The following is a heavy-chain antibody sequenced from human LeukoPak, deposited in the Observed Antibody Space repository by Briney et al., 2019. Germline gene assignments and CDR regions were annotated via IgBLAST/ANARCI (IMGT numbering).Heavy chain of an antibody. J-gene: IGHJ4*02. CDR3: ARDSPNRGPGYSSSWYLDY. V-gene: IGHV4-4*07. CDR2: IYTSGST. D-gene: IGHD6-13*01. Sequence: SETLSLTCTVSGGSISSYYWSWIRQPAGKGLEWIGRIYTSGSTNYNPSLKSRVTMSVDTSKNQFSLKLSSVTAADTAVYYCARDSPNRGPGYSSSWYLDYWGQGTLVTVSS. CDR1: GGSISSYY.